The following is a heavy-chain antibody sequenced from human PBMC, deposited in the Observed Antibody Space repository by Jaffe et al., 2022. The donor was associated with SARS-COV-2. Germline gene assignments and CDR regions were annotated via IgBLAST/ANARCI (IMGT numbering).Heavy chain of an antibody. J-gene: IGHJ4*02. CDR1: GGSISSYY. CDR2: IYYSGST. CDR3: ARSDFWSGLQSGP. Sequence: QVQLQESGPGLVKPSETLSLTCTVSGGSISSYYWSWIRQPPGKGLEWIGYIYYSGSTNYNPSLKSRVTISVDTSKNQFSLKLSSVTAADTAVYYCARSDFWSGLQSGPWGQGTLVTVSS. V-gene: IGHV4-59*01. D-gene: IGHD3-3*01.